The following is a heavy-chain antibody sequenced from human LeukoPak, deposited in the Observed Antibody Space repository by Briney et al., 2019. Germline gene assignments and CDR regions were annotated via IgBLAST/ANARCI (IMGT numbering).Heavy chain of an antibody. CDR1: GFTFDHYA. CDR3: TTVEYDYGDWAFDI. D-gene: IGHD4-17*01. Sequence: GGSLRLSCAASGFTFDHYAMHWVRQAPGKGLEWVSGISWNSGNIGYGDSVKGRFTISRDNAKNSLYLQMNSLKTEDTAVYYCTTVEYDYGDWAFDIWGQGTMVTVSS. V-gene: IGHV3-9*01. CDR2: ISWNSGNI. J-gene: IGHJ3*02.